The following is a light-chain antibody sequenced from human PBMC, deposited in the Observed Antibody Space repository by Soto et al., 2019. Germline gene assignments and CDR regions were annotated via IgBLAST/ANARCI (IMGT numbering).Light chain of an antibody. CDR1: SSNIGSNT. V-gene: IGLV1-44*01. CDR2: SNN. J-gene: IGLJ3*02. Sequence: QSVLTQPPSASGTPGQRVTISCFGSSSNIGSNTVNWYQQLPGTAPKHLIFSNNQRPSGVPDRFSGSKSGTSASLAISGLQPEDEADYYCAAWDDSLSWVFGGGTQLTVL. CDR3: AAWDDSLSWV.